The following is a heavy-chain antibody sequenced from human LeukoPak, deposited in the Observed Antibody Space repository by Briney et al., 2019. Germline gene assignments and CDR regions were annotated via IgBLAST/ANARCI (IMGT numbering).Heavy chain of an antibody. D-gene: IGHD4-17*01. J-gene: IGHJ4*02. V-gene: IGHV4-4*02. CDR1: GGSISSSNW. CDR2: IYHSGST. Sequence: SGTLSLTCAVSGGSISSSNWWSWVRQPPGMGLEWIGEIYHSGSTNYNPSLKSRVTISVDKSKNQFSLKLSSVTAADTAVYYCARKGYGDYNRNFHYWGQGTLVTVSS. CDR3: ARKGYGDYNRNFHY.